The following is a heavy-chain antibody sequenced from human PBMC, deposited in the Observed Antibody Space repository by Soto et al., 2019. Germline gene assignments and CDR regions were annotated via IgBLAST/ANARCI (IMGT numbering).Heavy chain of an antibody. CDR1: GGSIITGGSY. V-gene: IGHV4-31*03. CDR3: ARDSGDISEDRLHDY. J-gene: IGHJ4*02. D-gene: IGHD5-12*01. CDR2: IYYSGST. Sequence: SETLSLTCTVSGGSIITGGSYWTWIRQHPGKGLQWIGYIYYSGSTYYNPSLKSRVTISVDTSKNQFSLRLSSVTAADTAVYYCARDSGDISEDRLHDYWGQGTLVTVSS.